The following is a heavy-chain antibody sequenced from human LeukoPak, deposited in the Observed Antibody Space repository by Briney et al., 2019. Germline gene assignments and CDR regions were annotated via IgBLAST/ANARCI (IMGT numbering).Heavy chain of an antibody. J-gene: IGHJ4*02. CDR3: ARDSGYEVHYYDSSGYYPDY. V-gene: IGHV3-7*01. Sequence: GGSLRLSCAASGFTFSSYWMSWVRQAPGKGLEWVANIKQDRSEKYYADSVKGRFTISRDNSKNTLYLQMNSLRAEDTAVYYCARDSGYEVHYYDSSGYYPDYWGQGTLVTVSS. CDR2: IKQDRSEK. CDR1: GFTFSSYW. D-gene: IGHD3-22*01.